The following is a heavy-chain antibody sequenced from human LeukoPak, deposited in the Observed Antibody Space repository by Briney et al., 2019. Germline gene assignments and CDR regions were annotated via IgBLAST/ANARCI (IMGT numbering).Heavy chain of an antibody. CDR3: LKAINHYYDSSGYFEA. J-gene: IGHJ5*02. V-gene: IGHV3-9*01. CDR2: INWLGGNA. Sequence: PGGSLRLSCAASGFGFHNYAMHWVRQAPGKGLEWVAGINWLGGNAGYADSVKGRFTLSRDNTKNSLYLQMNSLRVEDTAFYFCLKAINHYYDSSGYFEAWGQGTLVTVSS. D-gene: IGHD3-22*01. CDR1: GFGFHNYA.